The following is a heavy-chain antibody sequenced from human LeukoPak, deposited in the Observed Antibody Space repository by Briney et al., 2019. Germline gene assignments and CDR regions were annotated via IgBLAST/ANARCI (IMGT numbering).Heavy chain of an antibody. V-gene: IGHV4-59*01. CDR2: IYYSGST. D-gene: IGHD5-12*01. Sequence: SETLSLTCTVSGGSISNNYWSWIRQPPGKGLEWIGYIYYSGSTNYNPSLKSRVTISVDTSKNQFSLKLSSVTAADTAVYYCARSAAKWLRLAADWFDPWGQGTLVTVSS. CDR1: GGSISNNY. CDR3: ARSAAKWLRLAADWFDP. J-gene: IGHJ5*02.